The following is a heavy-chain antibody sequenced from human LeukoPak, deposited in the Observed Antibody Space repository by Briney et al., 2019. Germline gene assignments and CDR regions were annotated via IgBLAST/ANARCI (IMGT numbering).Heavy chain of an antibody. V-gene: IGHV3-11*01. CDR2: ISSSGSTI. J-gene: IGHJ6*02. CDR3: ARPTYCGGDCYSTVGYYGMDV. D-gene: IGHD2-21*02. Sequence: PGGPLRLSCAASGFTFSDYYMSWIRQAPGKGLEWVSYISSSGSTIYYADSVKGRFTISRDNAKNSLYLQMNSLRAEDTAVYNCARPTYCGGDCYSTVGYYGMDVWGQGTTVTVSS. CDR1: GFTFSDYY.